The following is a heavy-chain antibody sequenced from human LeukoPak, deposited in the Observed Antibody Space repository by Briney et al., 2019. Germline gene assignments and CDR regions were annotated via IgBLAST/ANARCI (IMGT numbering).Heavy chain of an antibody. CDR2: IYYSGST. D-gene: IGHD3-10*01. CDR3: ARGRVTMVRGVITPPWKYFDY. J-gene: IGHJ4*02. CDR1: GGSISSGDYY. Sequence: SETQSLTCTVSGGSISSGDYYWSWIRQPPGKGLEWIGYIYYSGSTYYNPSLKSRVTISVDTSKNQFSLKLSSVTAADTAVYYCARGRVTMVRGVITPPWKYFDYWGQGTLVTVSS. V-gene: IGHV4-30-4*01.